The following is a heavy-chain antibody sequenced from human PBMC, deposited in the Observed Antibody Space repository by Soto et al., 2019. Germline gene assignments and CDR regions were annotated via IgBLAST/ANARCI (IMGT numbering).Heavy chain of an antibody. Sequence: SQTLSLTCAISGDSVSSNSAVWNWIRQSPSRGLEWLGRTYYRSKWYIDYAVSVKSRITINPDTSKNQFSLKLTSVTAADTAVYYCARDYYDSSDYTTNWLDPWGQGTLVTASS. CDR3: ARDYYDSSDYTTNWLDP. D-gene: IGHD3-22*01. CDR1: GDSVSSNSAV. V-gene: IGHV6-1*01. CDR2: TYYRSKWYI. J-gene: IGHJ5*02.